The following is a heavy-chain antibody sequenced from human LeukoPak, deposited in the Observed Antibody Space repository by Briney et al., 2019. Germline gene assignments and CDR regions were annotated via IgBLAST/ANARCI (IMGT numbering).Heavy chain of an antibody. V-gene: IGHV3-9*03. CDR2: IDWSGRTM. CDR3: TKDRNSTLDDAFDF. D-gene: IGHD1-14*01. Sequence: HPGGSLRLSCAASGFTFADSAMHWVRQTPGKGLEWVSGIDWSGRTMVYADSVKGRFTISRDNAKNSLYLEMSSLRAEDMALYYCTKDRNSTLDDAFDFWGQGTMVTVSS. J-gene: IGHJ3*01. CDR1: GFTFADSA.